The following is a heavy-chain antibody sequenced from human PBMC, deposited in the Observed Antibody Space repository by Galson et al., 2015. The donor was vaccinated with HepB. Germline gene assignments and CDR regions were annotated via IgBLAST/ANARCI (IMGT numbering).Heavy chain of an antibody. D-gene: IGHD5-18*01. V-gene: IGHV1-18*01. CDR1: GYTFTDFG. Sequence: SVKVSCKASGYTFTDFGMSWVRQSPGQGPEWMGWISVYNGDRHYAPKFRGRVTMDTDTSTATASMELSGLNSDDTAIYYCAKLGTRYTQDVWGQGTAVTVSS. CDR3: AKLGTRYTQDV. J-gene: IGHJ6*02. CDR2: ISVYNGDR.